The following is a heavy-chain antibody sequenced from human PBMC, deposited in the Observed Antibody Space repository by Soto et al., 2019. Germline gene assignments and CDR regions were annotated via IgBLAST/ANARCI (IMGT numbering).Heavy chain of an antibody. CDR2: ISSSSSYI. Sequence: EVQLVESGGGLVKPGGSLRLSCAASGFTFSSYSMNWVRQAPGKGLEWVSSISSSSSYIYYADSVKGRFTISRDNAKNSLYLQMNSLRAEDTAVYYCARVSQPTTSLYYYYGMDVWGQGTTVTVSS. CDR3: ARVSQPTTSLYYYYGMDV. D-gene: IGHD4-4*01. J-gene: IGHJ6*02. V-gene: IGHV3-21*01. CDR1: GFTFSSYS.